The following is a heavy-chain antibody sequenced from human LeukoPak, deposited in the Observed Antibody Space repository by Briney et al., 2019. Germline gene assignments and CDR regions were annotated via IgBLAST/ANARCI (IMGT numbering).Heavy chain of an antibody. D-gene: IGHD2-21*01. Sequence: PGTSLRLSCATSGFTFSNYGMHWVRQAPGKGLEWVAVISNDGSNIQYADSVKGRFTISRDNSKNTLYLQMSSLRAEDTAVYYCAKEFNRGLPDYWGQGTLVTVPS. CDR1: GFTFSNYG. CDR3: AKEFNRGLPDY. J-gene: IGHJ4*02. CDR2: ISNDGSNI. V-gene: IGHV3-30*18.